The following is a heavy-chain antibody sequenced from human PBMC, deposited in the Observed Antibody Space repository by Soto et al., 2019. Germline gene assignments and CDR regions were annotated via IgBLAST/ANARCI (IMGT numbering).Heavy chain of an antibody. CDR3: AREAVSGRTGFDY. D-gene: IGHD6-19*01. CDR2: IYPGGVNI. J-gene: IGHJ4*02. CDR1: GYSFTSHY. V-gene: IGHV1-46*01. Sequence: GASVKVSCKAIGYSFTSHYMHWVRQAPGQGLEWMGTIYPGGVNIGYAQKFKGRVTMTKYTSTSTAYMELRSLRSDDTAVYYCAREAVSGRTGFDYWGQGTLVTVSS.